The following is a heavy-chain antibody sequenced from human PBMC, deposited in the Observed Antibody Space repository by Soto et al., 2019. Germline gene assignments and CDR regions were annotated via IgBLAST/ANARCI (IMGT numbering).Heavy chain of an antibody. D-gene: IGHD3-22*01. CDR1: GGTFSSYA. J-gene: IGHJ4*02. V-gene: IGHV1-69*13. CDR3: ARESGDSRGYYYALGTFPFDY. CDR2: IIPIFGTA. Sequence: ASVKVSCKASGGTFSSYAISWVRQAPGQGLEWMGGIIPIFGTANYAQKFQGRVTITADESTSTAYMELSSLRSEDTAVYYCARESGDSRGYYYALGTFPFDYWGQGTLVTVSS.